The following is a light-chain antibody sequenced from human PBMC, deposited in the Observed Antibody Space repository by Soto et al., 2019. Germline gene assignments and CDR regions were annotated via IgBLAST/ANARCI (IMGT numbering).Light chain of an antibody. CDR3: QQTFSRPYT. J-gene: IGKJ2*01. V-gene: IGKV1-39*01. CDR1: QIVRSN. CDR2: AAS. Sequence: DIQMTQSPSSLSASVGDRVTITCRASQIVRSNFNCYQQKPGKVPELLIYAASTLQPGVTSRFRGSGSGTDFTLTVSSLQPEDCATYHCQQTFSRPYTFGQGNKLEIE.